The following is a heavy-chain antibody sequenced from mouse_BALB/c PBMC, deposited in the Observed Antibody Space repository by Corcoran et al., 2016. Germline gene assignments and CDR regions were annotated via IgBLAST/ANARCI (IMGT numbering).Heavy chain of an antibody. CDR2: INPDSSTI. D-gene: IGHD2-1*01. Sequence: EVKLLESGGGLVQPGGSLKLSCAASGFDFSRYWMSWVRQAPGKGLERIGEINPDSSTINYTPSLKDKFIISRDNAKNMLYLQMSKVRSEDTALYYCARLGYYGNSAYWGQGTLVTVSA. CDR1: GFDFSRYW. J-gene: IGHJ3*01. V-gene: IGHV4-1*02. CDR3: ARLGYYGNSAY.